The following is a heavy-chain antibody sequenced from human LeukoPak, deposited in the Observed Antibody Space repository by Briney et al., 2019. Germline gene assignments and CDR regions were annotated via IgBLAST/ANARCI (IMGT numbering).Heavy chain of an antibody. Sequence: PSETLSLTCTVSGGSISSYYWGWIRQPPGKGLEWIGSIYHSGSTYYNPSLKSRVTISVDTSKNQFSLKLSSVTAADTAVYYCARTYGSGSTSPHYWGQGTLVTVSS. CDR1: GGSISSYY. CDR2: IYHSGST. D-gene: IGHD3-10*01. CDR3: ARTYGSGSTSPHY. V-gene: IGHV4-38-2*02. J-gene: IGHJ4*02.